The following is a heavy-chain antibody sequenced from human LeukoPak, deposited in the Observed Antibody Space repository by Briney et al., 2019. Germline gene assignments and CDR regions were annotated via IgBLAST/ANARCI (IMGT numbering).Heavy chain of an antibody. V-gene: IGHV3-74*01. CDR2: INTDGSIT. CDR1: GFTLSGYW. D-gene: IGHD3-22*01. Sequence: GGSLRLSCAASGFTLSGYWMYWVRQAPGKGLVWVSRINTDGSITTYADSVKGRFAISRDNAKNSLYLQMNSLRAEDTAVYYCARNYYYDSSELQSYYYYYMDVWGKGTTVTISS. J-gene: IGHJ6*03. CDR3: ARNYYYDSSELQSYYYYYMDV.